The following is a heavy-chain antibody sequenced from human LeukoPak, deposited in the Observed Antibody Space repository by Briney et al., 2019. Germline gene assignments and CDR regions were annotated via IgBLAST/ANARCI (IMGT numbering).Heavy chain of an antibody. J-gene: IGHJ6*03. CDR3: ARHVSKVEMATIAIQGYYYYYMDV. CDR1: GYSFTSYW. CDR2: IYPGDSDT. Sequence: GESLKISCKGSGYSFTSYWIGWVRQMPGKGLEWMGIIYPGDSDTRYSPSFQGQVTISADKSISTAYLQWSSLKASDTAMYYCARHVSKVEMATIAIQGYYYYYMDVWGKGTTVTVSS. D-gene: IGHD5-24*01. V-gene: IGHV5-51*01.